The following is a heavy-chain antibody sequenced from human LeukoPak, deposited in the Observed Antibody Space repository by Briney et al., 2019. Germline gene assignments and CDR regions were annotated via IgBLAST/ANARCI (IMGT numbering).Heavy chain of an antibody. CDR1: GGSISSYS. CDR3: ARQNYDSSGYRLDY. CDR2: IYYTGST. J-gene: IGHJ4*02. Sequence: SETLSLTCTVSGGSISSYSWSWIRQPPGKGLEWIGYIYYTGSTNYNPSRKSRVTISIDTAKNQFSLKLSSVAAADTAVYYCARQNYDSSGYRLDYWGQGTLVTVSS. D-gene: IGHD3-22*01. V-gene: IGHV4-59*08.